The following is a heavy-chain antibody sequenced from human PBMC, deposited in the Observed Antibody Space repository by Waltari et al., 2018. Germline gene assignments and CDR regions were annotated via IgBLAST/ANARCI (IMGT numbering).Heavy chain of an antibody. J-gene: IGHJ3*01. CDR3: ASGNSHAFDL. V-gene: IGHV3-74*01. D-gene: IGHD1-7*01. CDR2: INSEGSGT. Sequence: EVQLVESGGGLVQPGGSLRVSRTASGFTFSSYWMHWVRQVPGKGLVWLSRINSEGSGTSYAESAKRRFSISRDNAKNTLFLQMNRLRGEDTAGYYCASGNSHAFDLWGQGTMVTVSS. CDR1: GFTFSSYW.